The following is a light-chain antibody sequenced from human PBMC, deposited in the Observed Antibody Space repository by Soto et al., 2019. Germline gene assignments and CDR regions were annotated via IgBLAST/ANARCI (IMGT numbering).Light chain of an antibody. Sequence: DIVMTQSPDSLAVSLGERATINCKSSQSVLYSSNNKNYLAWYQQKLGQPPKLLFYWASTRESGVPDRLSGSGSGTDFTLTISSLQAEDVAVYYCQQYYSTPYSFGQGTKLEIK. CDR2: WAS. J-gene: IGKJ2*03. CDR3: QQYYSTPYS. CDR1: QSVLYSSNNKNY. V-gene: IGKV4-1*01.